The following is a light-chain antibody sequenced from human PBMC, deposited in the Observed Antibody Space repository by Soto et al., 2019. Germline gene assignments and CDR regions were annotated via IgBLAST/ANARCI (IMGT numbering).Light chain of an antibody. CDR3: QQYYKNPK. CDR1: QSVLFTSNNKNF. CDR2: WAS. J-gene: IGKJ1*01. Sequence: DIVMTQSPDSLAVSLGERATITCKSSQSVLFTSNNKNFLAWYQHKAGQPPKLIVNWASSREVGVPDRFSGSCYGTHLTITISRLQADDVAMYYCQQYYKNPKFGRATKADI. V-gene: IGKV4-1*01.